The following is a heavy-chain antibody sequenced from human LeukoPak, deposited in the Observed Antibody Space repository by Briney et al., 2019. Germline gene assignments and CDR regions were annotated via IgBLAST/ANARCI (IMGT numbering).Heavy chain of an antibody. V-gene: IGHV3-21*01. Sequence: GGSLRLSCAASGFTFSSYSMNWVRQPPGKGLEWVASISSSSSYIYYAGSVKGRFTISRDNAKNTLYLQMNSMKAEDTAVYYCARGRIAVAGTDVWGKGTTVTVSS. CDR3: ARGRIAVAGTDV. CDR2: ISSSSSYI. D-gene: IGHD6-19*01. J-gene: IGHJ6*04. CDR1: GFTFSSYS.